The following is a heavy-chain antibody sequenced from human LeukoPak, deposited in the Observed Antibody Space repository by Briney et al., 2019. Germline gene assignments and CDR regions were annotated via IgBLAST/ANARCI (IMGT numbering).Heavy chain of an antibody. D-gene: IGHD3-10*01. J-gene: IGHJ6*03. CDR2: INHSGST. CDR1: GGSFSGYY. CDR3: ARWYYYGSGSLPPPLSYYYYYYMDV. Sequence: PSETLSLTCAVYGGSFSGYYWSWIRQPPGKGLEWIGEINHSGSTNYNPSLKSRVTISVDTSKNQFSLKLSSVTAADTAVYYCARWYYYGSGSLPPPLSYYYYYYMDVWGKGTTVTVSS. V-gene: IGHV4-34*01.